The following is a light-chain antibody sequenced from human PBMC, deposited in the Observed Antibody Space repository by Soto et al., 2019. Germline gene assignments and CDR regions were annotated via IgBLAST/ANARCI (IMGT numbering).Light chain of an antibody. CDR1: QDIRNF. Sequence: IQMTQSPTSLSASVGDRVTITCRASQDIRNFVAWYQQKPGKAPKLLIYAASTLQSGVPSRFSGSGSGTDFTPTINSLQPEDVATYSCQKYSSVPVFGPGTKVEIK. J-gene: IGKJ3*01. CDR3: QKYSSVPV. V-gene: IGKV1-27*01. CDR2: AAS.